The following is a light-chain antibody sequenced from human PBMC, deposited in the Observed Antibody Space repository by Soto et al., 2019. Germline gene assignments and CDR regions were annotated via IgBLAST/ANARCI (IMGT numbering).Light chain of an antibody. CDR1: TSKIGSNY. CDR3: ATWDDSLNGFYV. Sequence: QSVLTQPPSASGTLGLGVTISCSGSTSKIGSNYVYWYQQLPGTAPKLLIYRNNQRPSGVPDRFSGSKSGTSASLAISGLRSDDEADYFCATWDDSLNGFYVFGTGTNVTVL. V-gene: IGLV1-47*01. CDR2: RNN. J-gene: IGLJ1*01.